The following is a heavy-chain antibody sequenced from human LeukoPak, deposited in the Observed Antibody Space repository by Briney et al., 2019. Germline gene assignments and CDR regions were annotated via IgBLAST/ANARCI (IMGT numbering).Heavy chain of an antibody. CDR3: ARGRVYRAFDI. Sequence: ASVKVSCKTSGYTFTGYYIHWVRQAPGQGLEWIGWINPNSGGTNYAQNFQGRVTMTRDTSISTAYMDLSRLKYDDTAVYYCARGRVYRAFDIWGQGTMVTVSS. D-gene: IGHD2/OR15-2a*01. CDR1: GYTFTGYY. V-gene: IGHV1-2*02. J-gene: IGHJ3*02. CDR2: INPNSGGT.